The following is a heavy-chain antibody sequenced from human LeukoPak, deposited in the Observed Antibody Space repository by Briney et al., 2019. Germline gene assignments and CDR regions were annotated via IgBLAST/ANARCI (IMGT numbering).Heavy chain of an antibody. Sequence: NPSETLSLTCTVSGGSLSSYYWSWIRQPAGKGLEWIGRIYTSGSTNYNPSLNSRVTVSVDTSKNQFSLKLSSVTAADTAVYYCARAVGARRGYYFDYWGQGALVTVSS. CDR1: GGSLSSYY. CDR2: IYTSGST. J-gene: IGHJ4*02. CDR3: ARAVGARRGYYFDY. V-gene: IGHV4-4*07. D-gene: IGHD1-26*01.